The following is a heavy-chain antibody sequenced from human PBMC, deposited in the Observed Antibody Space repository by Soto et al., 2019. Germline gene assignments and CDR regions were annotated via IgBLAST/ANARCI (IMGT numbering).Heavy chain of an antibody. Sequence: EVQLVESGGGLVQPGGSLRLSCAASGFTLSFSTMNWVRQAPGKGLEWVSSISSGTSTIYYADSVKGRFTISRDNAKNSLYLQMNSLRAEDTAVYYCARGMVRGLTPLDYWGQGTLVTVSS. V-gene: IGHV3-48*01. CDR3: ARGMVRGLTPLDY. J-gene: IGHJ4*02. CDR2: ISSGTSTI. D-gene: IGHD3-10*01. CDR1: GFTLSFST.